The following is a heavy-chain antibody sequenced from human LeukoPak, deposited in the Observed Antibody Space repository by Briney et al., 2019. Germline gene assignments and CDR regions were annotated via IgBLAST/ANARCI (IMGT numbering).Heavy chain of an antibody. CDR2: ISGSGGST. Sequence: PGGSLRLSCAASGFTFSSYAMSWARQAPGKGLEWVSAISGSGGSTYYADSVKGRFTISRDNSKNTLYLQMNSLRAEDTAVYYCAKAGRHCSSTSCPDYWGQGTLVTVSS. CDR1: GFTFSSYA. D-gene: IGHD2-2*01. J-gene: IGHJ4*02. CDR3: AKAGRHCSSTSCPDY. V-gene: IGHV3-23*01.